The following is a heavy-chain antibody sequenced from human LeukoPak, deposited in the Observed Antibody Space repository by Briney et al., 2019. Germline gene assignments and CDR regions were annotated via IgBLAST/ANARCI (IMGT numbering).Heavy chain of an antibody. D-gene: IGHD4-23*01. CDR2: ISSSSSYI. CDR1: GFSFSSYS. CDR3: ARVYGGNHDY. Sequence: GGSLRLSCAASGFSFSSYSMNWVRQAPAKGLEWVSSISSSSSYIYYADSVKGRFTISRDNAKNSLYLQMNSLRAEDTAVYYCARVYGGNHDYWGQGTLVTVSS. J-gene: IGHJ4*02. V-gene: IGHV3-21*01.